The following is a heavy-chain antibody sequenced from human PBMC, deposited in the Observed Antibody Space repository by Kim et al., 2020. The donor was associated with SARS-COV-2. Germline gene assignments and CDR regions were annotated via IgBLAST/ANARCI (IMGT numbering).Heavy chain of an antibody. J-gene: IGHJ3*02. CDR2: INPSGGST. V-gene: IGHV1-46*01. CDR1: GYTFTSYY. Sequence: ASVKVSCKASGYTFTSYYMHWVRQAPGQGLEWMGIINPSGGSTSYAQKFQGRVTMTRDTFTSTVYMELSSLRSEDTAVYYCAGEGVVVPAVSAFDIWGQGTMVTVSS. CDR3: AGEGVVVPAVSAFDI. D-gene: IGHD2-2*01.